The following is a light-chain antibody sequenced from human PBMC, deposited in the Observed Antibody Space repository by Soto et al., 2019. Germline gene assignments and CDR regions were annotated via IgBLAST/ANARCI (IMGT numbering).Light chain of an antibody. V-gene: IGLV2-11*01. CDR2: DVS. CDR1: SSDVGAYNY. CDR3: CSYAGSYILL. J-gene: IGLJ2*01. Sequence: QLVLTQPRSVSGSPGQSVTISCTGTSSDVGAYNYVSWFQQHPGKAPKLMISDVSKRPSGVPDRFSGSKSGNTASLTISGLQAEDEADYYCCSYAGSYILLFGGGTKVTVL.